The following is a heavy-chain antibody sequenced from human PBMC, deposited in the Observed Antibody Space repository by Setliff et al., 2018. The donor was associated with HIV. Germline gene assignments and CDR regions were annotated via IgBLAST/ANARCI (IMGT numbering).Heavy chain of an antibody. V-gene: IGHV1-2*02. CDR3: ARDWHYYGSGSDSYFDY. D-gene: IGHD3-10*01. J-gene: IGHJ4*02. CDR2: INPNSGDT. CDR1: GYTFSGYY. Sequence: ASVKVSCKASGYTFSGYYMHWVRQAPGQGLEWMGWINPNSGDTKYAQKFQGRVTMTRDTSISTAYMELSRLTSEDTAVYYCARDWHYYGSGSDSYFDYWGQGTLVTVS.